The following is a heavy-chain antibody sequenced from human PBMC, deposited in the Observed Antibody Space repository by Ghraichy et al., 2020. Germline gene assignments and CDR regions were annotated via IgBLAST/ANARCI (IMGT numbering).Heavy chain of an antibody. D-gene: IGHD2/OR15-2a*01. CDR1: GFTVSSNY. V-gene: IGHV3-53*01. J-gene: IGHJ3*02. CDR2: IYSGGST. CDR3: ARAALYATGDAFDI. Sequence: GGSLRLSCAASGFTVSSNYMSWVRQAPGKGLEWVSVIYSGGSTYYADSVKGRFTISRDNSKNTLYLQMNSLRAEDTAVYYCARAALYATGDAFDIWGQGTMVTVSS.